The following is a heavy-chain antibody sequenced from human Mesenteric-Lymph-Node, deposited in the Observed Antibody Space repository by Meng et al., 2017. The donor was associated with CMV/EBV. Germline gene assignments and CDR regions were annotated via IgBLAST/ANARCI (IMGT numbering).Heavy chain of an antibody. CDR2: INPNSGGT. V-gene: IGHV1-2*02. Sequence: ASVKVSCKASGYTFTGYYMHWVRQAPGQGLEWMGWINPNSGGTNYAQKFQGRVTMTRDTSISTAYMELSRLRSDDTAVYYCARGPRNYDFWSGYLIGLGVEDYLYYGMDVWGQGTTVTVSS. D-gene: IGHD3-3*01. CDR1: GYTFTGYY. J-gene: IGHJ6*02. CDR3: ARGPRNYDFWSGYLIGLGVEDYLYYGMDV.